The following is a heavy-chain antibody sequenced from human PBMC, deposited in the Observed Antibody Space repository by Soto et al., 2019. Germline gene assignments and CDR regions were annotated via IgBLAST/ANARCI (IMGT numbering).Heavy chain of an antibody. CDR3: ARRKVSSSSRAFDI. Sequence: RRLSCAASGFTFSSYEMNWVRQAPGKGLEWVSYISSSGSTIYYADSVKGRFTISRDNAKNSLYLQMNSLRAEDTAVYYCARRKVSSSSRAFDIWGQGTMATV. CDR2: ISSSGSTI. V-gene: IGHV3-48*03. CDR1: GFTFSSYE. J-gene: IGHJ3*02. D-gene: IGHD6-6*01.